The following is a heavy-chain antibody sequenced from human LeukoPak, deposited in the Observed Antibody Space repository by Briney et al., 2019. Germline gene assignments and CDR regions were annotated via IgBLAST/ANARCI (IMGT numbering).Heavy chain of an antibody. Sequence: SETLSLTSTVSGGSISSSSYYWDWIRQPPGKGLEWIGSVYYSGSTYYNPSLKSRVTISVDTSKNQFSLKLSSVTAADTAVYYCARHRDSSGWYVWFDPWGQGTLVTVSS. CDR2: VYYSGST. V-gene: IGHV4-39*01. J-gene: IGHJ5*02. CDR3: ARHRDSSGWYVWFDP. CDR1: GGSISSSSYY. D-gene: IGHD6-19*01.